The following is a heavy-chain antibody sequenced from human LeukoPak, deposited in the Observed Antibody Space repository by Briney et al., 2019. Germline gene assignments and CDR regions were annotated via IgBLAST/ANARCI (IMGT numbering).Heavy chain of an antibody. CDR3: ARDTLGYCSGGSCFGFQH. D-gene: IGHD2-15*01. CDR1: GYTFTSYG. J-gene: IGHJ1*01. V-gene: IGHV1-18*01. CDR2: ISAYNGNT. Sequence: ASVKVSCKASGYTFTSYGISWVRQAPGQGLEWMGWISAYNGNTNYAQKLQGRVTMTIDTSTSTAYMELRSLRSDDTAVYYCARDTLGYCSGGSCFGFQHWGQGTLVTVSS.